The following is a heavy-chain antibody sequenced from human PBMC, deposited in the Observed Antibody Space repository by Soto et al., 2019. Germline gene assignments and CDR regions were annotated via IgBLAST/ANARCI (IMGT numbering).Heavy chain of an antibody. CDR2: VDTTGGT. Sequence: QVQLQESGPGLVEPAETLSLTCSVSGGSISTYSWNCIRQPGGTGLEWIGRVDTTGGTNYIAALKSRVTMSVDTSKNQFSLNLRFVTAADTDVYFCPKDNSGAPDIWGQGTMATVS. J-gene: IGHJ3*02. CDR1: GGSISTYS. D-gene: IGHD2-15*01. V-gene: IGHV4-4*07. CDR3: PKDNSGAPDI.